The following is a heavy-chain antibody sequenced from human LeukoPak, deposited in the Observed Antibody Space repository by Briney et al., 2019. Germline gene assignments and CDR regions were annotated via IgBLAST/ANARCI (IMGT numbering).Heavy chain of an antibody. CDR2: ISSEGFT. J-gene: IGHJ4*02. Sequence: GGSLRLSCAVAGVAVNSYFMGWVRQAPGKGLEWAPLISSEGFTYYADSVKGRFTISRDNSKNTLYLQMNSLRAEDTALYYCARGRGGDWGRGALVTVSS. D-gene: IGHD2-15*01. V-gene: IGHV3-53*01. CDR3: ARGRGGD. CDR1: GVAVNSYF.